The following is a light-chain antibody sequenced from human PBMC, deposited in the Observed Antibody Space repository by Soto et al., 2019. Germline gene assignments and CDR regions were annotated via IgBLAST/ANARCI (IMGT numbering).Light chain of an antibody. Sequence: DIQMTQSPSTLSASVGDRVTITCRASQSVINCIVCLAWYQQQPGKAPKLLIHDATSLERGVPSRFSGSGSGTDFTLTISNLQPDDFATYFCQQYMKYPYTFGQGTTLEI. CDR1: QSVINC. V-gene: IGKV1-5*01. CDR3: QQYMKYPYT. J-gene: IGKJ2*01. CDR2: DAT.